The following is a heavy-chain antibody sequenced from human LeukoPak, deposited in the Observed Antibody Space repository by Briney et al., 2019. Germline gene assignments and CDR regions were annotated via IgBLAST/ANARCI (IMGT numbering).Heavy chain of an antibody. CDR2: ISSSGSTI. Sequence: GGSLRLSCAASGFTFSSYEMNWVRQAPGKGLEWVSYISSSGSTIYYADSVKGRFTISRDNAKNSLCLQMNSLRAEDTAVYYCARDDGLRGSYPDYWGQGTLVTVSS. V-gene: IGHV3-48*03. D-gene: IGHD1-26*01. CDR1: GFTFSSYE. CDR3: ARDDGLRGSYPDY. J-gene: IGHJ4*02.